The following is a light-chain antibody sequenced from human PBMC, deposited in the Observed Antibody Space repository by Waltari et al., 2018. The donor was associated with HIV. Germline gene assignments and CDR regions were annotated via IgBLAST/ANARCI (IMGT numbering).Light chain of an antibody. CDR2: DVS. CDR1: SSDVGGYNY. J-gene: IGLJ2*01. Sequence: QSALTQPRSVSGSPGPSVTLSCTGTSSDVGGYNYVSWYQQPPGKAPKLMIYDVSKRPSGVPYRFSGSKSGNTASLTISGLQAEDEADYYCCSYAGSYTWVFGGGTKLTVL. V-gene: IGLV2-11*01. CDR3: CSYAGSYTWV.